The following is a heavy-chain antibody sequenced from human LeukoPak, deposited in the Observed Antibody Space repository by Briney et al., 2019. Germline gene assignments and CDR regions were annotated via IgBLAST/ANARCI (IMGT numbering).Heavy chain of an antibody. Sequence: AASVKVSCKASGYTFTGYYMHWVRQAPGQGLEWMGWINPNSGGTNYAQKFQGRVTMTRDTSISTAYMELSRLRSDDTAVYYCARDKSRVTPFDYWGQGTLVTVSS. J-gene: IGHJ4*02. V-gene: IGHV1-2*02. CDR2: INPNSGGT. CDR1: GYTFTGYY. CDR3: ARDKSRVTPFDY. D-gene: IGHD3-10*01.